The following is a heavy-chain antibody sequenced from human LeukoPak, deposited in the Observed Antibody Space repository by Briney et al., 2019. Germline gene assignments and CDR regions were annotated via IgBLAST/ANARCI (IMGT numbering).Heavy chain of an antibody. V-gene: IGHV1-69*02. CDR3: ARGYSSGWYFPPIDY. J-gene: IGHJ4*02. CDR2: IIPILGIA. Sequence: ASVKVSCKASGGTFSSYTTSWVRPAPGQGLEWMGRIIPILGIANYARKLQGRVTITADKSTSTAYMELSSLRSEDTSVYYPARGYSSGWYFPPIDYWGQGTLVTVS. CDR1: GGTFSSYT. D-gene: IGHD6-19*01.